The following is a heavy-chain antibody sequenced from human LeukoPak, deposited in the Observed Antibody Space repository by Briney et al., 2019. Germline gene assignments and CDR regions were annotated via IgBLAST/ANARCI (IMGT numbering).Heavy chain of an antibody. D-gene: IGHD2-15*01. Sequence: PGGSLRLSCAASGFTFSSYWMSWARQAPGKGLEWVANIKQDGSEKYYVDSVKGRFTISRDNAKNSLYLQMNSLRAEDTAVYYCARDKTPSRYYYYYYMDVWGKGTTVTVSS. V-gene: IGHV3-7*01. J-gene: IGHJ6*03. CDR2: IKQDGSEK. CDR3: ARDKTPSRYYYYYYMDV. CDR1: GFTFSSYW.